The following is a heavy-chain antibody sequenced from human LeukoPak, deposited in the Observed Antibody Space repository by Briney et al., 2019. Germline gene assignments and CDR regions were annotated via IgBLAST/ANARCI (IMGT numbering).Heavy chain of an antibody. Sequence: GSLRLSCAASGFTFSSYWMSWVRQAPGKGLEWIGEINHSGSTNYNPSLKSRVTISVDTSKNQFSLKLSSVTAADTAVYYCARLPRYCSSTSCRTFDYWGQGTLVTVSS. CDR3: ARLPRYCSSTSCRTFDY. V-gene: IGHV4-34*01. J-gene: IGHJ4*02. CDR1: GFTFSSYW. D-gene: IGHD2-2*01. CDR2: INHSGST.